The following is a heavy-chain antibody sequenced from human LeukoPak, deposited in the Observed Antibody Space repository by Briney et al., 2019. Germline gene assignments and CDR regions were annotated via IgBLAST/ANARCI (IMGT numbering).Heavy chain of an antibody. V-gene: IGHV3-21*01. J-gene: IGHJ4*02. CDR3: ARVTGYSGYDYAY. CDR2: ISSSSSYI. CDR1: GFTFSSYS. D-gene: IGHD5-12*01. Sequence: PGGSLRLSCAASGFTFSSYSMNWVRQAPGKGLEWVSSISSSSSYIYYADSVKGRFTISRDNAKNSLYLQMNSLRAEDTAVYYCARVTGYSGYDYAYWGQGTLVTVSS.